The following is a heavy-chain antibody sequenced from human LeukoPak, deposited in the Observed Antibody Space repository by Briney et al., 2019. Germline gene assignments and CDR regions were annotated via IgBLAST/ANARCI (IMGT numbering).Heavy chain of an antibody. V-gene: IGHV1-18*01. CDR1: GYTFTSYG. D-gene: IGHD6-13*01. J-gene: IGHJ4*02. CDR3: ARQGRSSWSGYFDY. CDR2: ISAYNGNT. Sequence: ASVKVSCKASGYTFTSYGMSWVRQAPGQGLEWMGWISAYNGNTNYAQKLQGRVTMTTDTSTSTAYMERRSLRSDDTAVYYCARQGRSSWSGYFDYWGQGTLVTVSS.